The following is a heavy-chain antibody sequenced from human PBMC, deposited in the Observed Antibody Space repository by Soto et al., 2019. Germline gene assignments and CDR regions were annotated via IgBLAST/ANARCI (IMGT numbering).Heavy chain of an antibody. D-gene: IGHD6-6*01. V-gene: IGHV4-59*01. CDR3: ARVGGLAARTFDY. Sequence: ASETLSLTCTVSGGSISDFYWSWIRQPPGKGLEWIGYIYYSGSTNYNPSLKSRVTISVDTSKNQFSLNLSSMSPADTAVYYCARVGGLAARTFDYWGPGTLVTVSS. CDR1: GGSISDFY. CDR2: IYYSGST. J-gene: IGHJ4*02.